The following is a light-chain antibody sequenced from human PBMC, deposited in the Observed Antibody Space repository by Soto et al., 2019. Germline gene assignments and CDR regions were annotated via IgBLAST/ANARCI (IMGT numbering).Light chain of an antibody. J-gene: IGLJ1*01. CDR2: EGN. CDR1: SSDVGTNNL. V-gene: IGLV2-23*01. CDR3: CSFAGRTSNV. Sequence: QSALTQPASVSGSPGQSITISCTGTSSDVGTNNLVSWYQHHPGKAPKLMIYEGNMRPSGVSNRFSGSKSGNTASLTISGLQAEDEADYYCCSFAGRTSNVFGTGTK.